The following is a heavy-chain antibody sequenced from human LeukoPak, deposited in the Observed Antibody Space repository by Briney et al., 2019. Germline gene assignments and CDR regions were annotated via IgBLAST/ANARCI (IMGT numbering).Heavy chain of an antibody. V-gene: IGHV1-46*01. CDR2: INPSGGST. J-gene: IGHJ4*02. CDR3: ARAGIVVVVATQAIDY. CDR1: GYTFTSYY. Sequence: ASVTVSFTASGYTFTSYYMHWVRQAPGQGLEWMGIINPSGGSTSYAQKFQGRVTMTRDTSTSTVYMELSSLRSEDTAVYYCARAGIVVVVATQAIDYWGQGTLVTVSS. D-gene: IGHD2-15*01.